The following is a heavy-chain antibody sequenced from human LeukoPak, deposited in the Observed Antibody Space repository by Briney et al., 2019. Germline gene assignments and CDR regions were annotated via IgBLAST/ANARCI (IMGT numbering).Heavy chain of an antibody. Sequence: GGSLRLSCAASGFTFSSYWMHWVRQAPGKGLVWVSRLNSDGSGTTYADSVKGRFTISRDNSKNTLNLQMNSLRAEDTAVYYCATRHSSGRNWFDPWGQGTLVTVSS. CDR1: GFTFSSYW. J-gene: IGHJ5*02. V-gene: IGHV3-74*01. D-gene: IGHD6-19*01. CDR3: ATRHSSGRNWFDP. CDR2: LNSDGSGT.